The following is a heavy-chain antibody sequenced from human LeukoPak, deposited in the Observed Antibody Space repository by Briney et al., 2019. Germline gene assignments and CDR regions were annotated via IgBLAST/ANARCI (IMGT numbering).Heavy chain of an antibody. Sequence: PSETLSLTCTVSGGSISSSSYYWGWIRQPPGKGLEWTGSIYYSGSTYYNPSLKSRVTISVDTSKNQFSLKLSSVTAADTAVYYCARHLLAAVNPEGYFQHWGQGTLVTVSS. J-gene: IGHJ1*01. V-gene: IGHV4-39*01. D-gene: IGHD6-13*01. CDR2: IYYSGST. CDR3: ARHLLAAVNPEGYFQH. CDR1: GGSISSSSYY.